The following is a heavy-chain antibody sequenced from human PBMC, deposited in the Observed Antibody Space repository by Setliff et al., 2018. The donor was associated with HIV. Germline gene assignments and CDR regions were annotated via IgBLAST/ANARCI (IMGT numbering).Heavy chain of an antibody. Sequence: SETLSLTCSVSGGSISSDGYYWNWIRQAAGKGLEWIGRIHTSGSTNYSPSLRSRVTISADTSRDQFSLRLTSVSAADTAVYYCATGVPSSNWCGLAFDIWGQGTMVTVSS. J-gene: IGHJ3*02. V-gene: IGHV4-61*02. CDR3: ATGVPSSNWCGLAFDI. CDR1: GGSISSDGYY. CDR2: IHTSGST. D-gene: IGHD6-13*01.